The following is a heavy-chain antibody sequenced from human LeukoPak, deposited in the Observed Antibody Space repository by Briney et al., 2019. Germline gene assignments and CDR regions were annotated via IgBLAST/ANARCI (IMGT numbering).Heavy chain of an antibody. CDR1: GGTFSSYA. CDR2: IIPIFGTA. D-gene: IGHD2-2*01. CDR3: ARGVVVPAAMVGAGLFDY. V-gene: IGHV1-69*13. J-gene: IGHJ4*02. Sequence: ASVKVSCKASGGTFSSYAISWVRQAPGQGLEWMGGIIPIFGTANYAQKFQGRVTITADESTSTAYMELSSLRSEDTAVYYCARGVVVPAAMVGAGLFDYWGQGTLVTVSS.